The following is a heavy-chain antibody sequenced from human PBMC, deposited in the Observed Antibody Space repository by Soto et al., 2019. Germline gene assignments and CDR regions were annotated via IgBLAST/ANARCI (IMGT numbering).Heavy chain of an antibody. Sequence: GGSLRLSCAASGFTFSSYSMNWVRQAPGKGLEWVSYISSSSSTIYYADSVKGRFTISRDNAKNSLYLQMNSLRAEDTAVYYCARALGLNWFDPWGQGTLVTVSS. J-gene: IGHJ5*02. CDR1: GFTFSSYS. CDR2: ISSSSSTI. CDR3: ARALGLNWFDP. V-gene: IGHV3-48*01. D-gene: IGHD5-12*01.